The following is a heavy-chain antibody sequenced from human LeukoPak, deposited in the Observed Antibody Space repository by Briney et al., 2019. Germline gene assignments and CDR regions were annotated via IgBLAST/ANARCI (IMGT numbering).Heavy chain of an antibody. Sequence: PSETLSLTCAVYGGSFSGYYWSWIRQPPGKGLEWIGEINHSGSTNYNPPLKSRVTISVDTSKNQFSLKLYSVTTADTAVYYCATGLSGTVWFDPWGQGTLVTVSS. CDR3: ATGLSGTVWFDP. D-gene: IGHD1-20*01. CDR2: INHSGST. CDR1: GGSFSGYY. V-gene: IGHV4-34*01. J-gene: IGHJ5*02.